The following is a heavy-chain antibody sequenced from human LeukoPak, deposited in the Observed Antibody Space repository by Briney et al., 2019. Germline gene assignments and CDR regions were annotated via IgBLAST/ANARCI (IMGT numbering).Heavy chain of an antibody. CDR3: ARDHYCSGSFWFDP. J-gene: IGHJ5*02. CDR2: IYYSGST. D-gene: IGHD3-10*01. V-gene: IGHV4-59*01. CDR1: GGSISSYY. Sequence: TPSETLSLTCTVSGGSISSYYWSWIRQPPGKGLEWIGYIYYSGSTNYNPSLKSRVTISVDTSKNQFSLKLSSVTAADTAVYYCARDHYCSGSFWFDPWGQGTLVTVSS.